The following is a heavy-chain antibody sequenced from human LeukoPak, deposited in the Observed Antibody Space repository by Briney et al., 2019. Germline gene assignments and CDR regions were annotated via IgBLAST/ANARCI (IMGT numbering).Heavy chain of an antibody. J-gene: IGHJ6*03. V-gene: IGHV3-21*01. Sequence: PGGSLRLSCAASGFTFSSYSMNWVRQAPGKGLEWVSSISSSSSYIYYADSVKGRFTISRDNAKNSLYLRMNSLRAEDTAVYYCARSGGSTVFYYMDVWGKGTTVTVSS. CDR2: ISSSSSYI. D-gene: IGHD2-2*01. CDR3: ARSGGSTVFYYMDV. CDR1: GFTFSSYS.